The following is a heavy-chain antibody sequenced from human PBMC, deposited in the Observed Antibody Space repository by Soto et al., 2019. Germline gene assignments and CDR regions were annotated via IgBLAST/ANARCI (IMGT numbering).Heavy chain of an antibody. CDR3: ARHHDS. V-gene: IGHV4-59*08. CDR2: IYYSGVT. J-gene: IGHJ4*02. CDR1: GGSISSYY. Sequence: QVQLQESGPGLVKPSETLSLTCTVSGGSISSYYWSWIRQPPGKGLEWIGYIYYSGVTNYNPSLKSLVTKSVDASKNQVSLKLSSVTAADSSVYYCARHHDSWGQGTLVTVSS.